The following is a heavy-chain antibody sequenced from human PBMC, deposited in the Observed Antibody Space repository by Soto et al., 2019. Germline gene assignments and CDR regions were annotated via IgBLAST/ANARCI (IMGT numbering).Heavy chain of an antibody. J-gene: IGHJ5*02. CDR3: ARGVGSGTYYNQYNWFDP. V-gene: IGHV1-18*01. Sequence: ASVNVSCKASGYTFTNYGISLVRQAPGQGLEWMGWINTYNGNTNHAQKLQGRVTMTTDTSTSTAYMELRSLRSDDTAVYYCARGVGSGTYYNQYNWFDPWGQGTLVTVSS. CDR1: GYTFTNYG. D-gene: IGHD3-10*01. CDR2: INTYNGNT.